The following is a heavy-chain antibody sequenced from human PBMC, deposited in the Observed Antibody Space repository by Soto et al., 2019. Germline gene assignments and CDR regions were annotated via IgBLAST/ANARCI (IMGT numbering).Heavy chain of an antibody. V-gene: IGHV1-46*01. CDR2: INPSGGST. CDR3: ASLGYCSGGSCYGMDV. CDR1: GYTFTSYY. D-gene: IGHD2-15*01. J-gene: IGHJ6*02. Sequence: ASVKVSCKASGYTFTSYYMHWVRQAPGQGLEWMGTINPSGGSTSYAQKFQGRVTMTRDTSTSTVYMELSSLRSEDTAVYYCASLGYCSGGSCYGMDVWGQGTTVTVSS.